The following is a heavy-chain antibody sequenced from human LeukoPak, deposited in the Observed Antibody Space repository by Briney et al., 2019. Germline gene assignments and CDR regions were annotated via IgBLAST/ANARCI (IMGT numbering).Heavy chain of an antibody. Sequence: PGRSLRLSCIVSGFNFGDFAMSWVRQAPGKGLEWLGFIRSTIYGGTTDYAASVKGRFTISRDDSKSIAYLQMNSLKTEDTAVYYCTRDPRATTVTFFFWGQGTLVTVSS. V-gene: IGHV3-49*04. CDR3: TRDPRATTVTFFF. CDR1: GFNFGDFA. J-gene: IGHJ4*02. CDR2: IRSTIYGGTT. D-gene: IGHD4-17*01.